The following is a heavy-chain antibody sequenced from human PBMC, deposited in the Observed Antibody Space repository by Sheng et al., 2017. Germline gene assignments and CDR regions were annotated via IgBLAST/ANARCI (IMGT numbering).Heavy chain of an antibody. CDR3: ASNDFWSGSPSGY. V-gene: IGHV3-11*05. CDR2: ISSSSSYT. Sequence: QVQLVESGGGLVKPGGSLRLSCAASGFTFSDYYMSWIRQAPGKGLEWVSYISSSSSYTNYADSVKGRFTISRDNAKNSLYLQMNSLRAEDTAVYYCASNDFWSGSPSGYWGQGTLVTGLL. CDR1: GFTFSDYY. D-gene: IGHD3-3*01. J-gene: IGHJ4*02.